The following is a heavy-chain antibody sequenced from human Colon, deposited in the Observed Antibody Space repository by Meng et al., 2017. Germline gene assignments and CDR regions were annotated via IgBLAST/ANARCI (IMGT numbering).Heavy chain of an antibody. V-gene: IGHV4-59*12. CDR3: GRGLTGYHAHTDY. D-gene: IGHD3-9*01. CDR2: IYHTGST. Sequence: QVPLPEPGPGLVKPSATLSLTCNFSGASINNDYWSWIRQPPGKGLEWIGYIYHTGSTNYNPSLQSRVTRSADSSKNQVSLNLNSVTAADTAVYYCGRGLTGYHAHTDYWGQGTLVTVSS. CDR1: GASINNDY. J-gene: IGHJ4*02.